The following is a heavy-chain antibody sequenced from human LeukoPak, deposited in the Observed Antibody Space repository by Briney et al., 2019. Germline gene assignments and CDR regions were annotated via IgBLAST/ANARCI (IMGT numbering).Heavy chain of an antibody. CDR2: IYTSGST. CDR3: ARETSQKGAHYMDV. Sequence: SETLSLTCTVSGGSISSYYWSWIRQPAGKGLEWIGRIYTSGSTTYNPSLKSRVTISVDTSKNQFSLKLSSVTAADTAVYYCARETSQKGAHYMDVWGKGTTVTISS. D-gene: IGHD3-16*01. V-gene: IGHV4-4*07. CDR1: GGSISSYY. J-gene: IGHJ6*03.